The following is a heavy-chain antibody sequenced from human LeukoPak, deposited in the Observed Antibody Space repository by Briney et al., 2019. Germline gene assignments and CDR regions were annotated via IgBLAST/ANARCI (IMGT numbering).Heavy chain of an antibody. CDR2: IIGRVGIT. V-gene: IGHV3-23*01. CDR1: GFTLTSYA. J-gene: IGHJ4*02. CDR3: AKVKSRSIAARGGYFDY. Sequence: PGASLRHSCAAPGFTLTSYAMSWVRQAPGRGREWVSAIIGRVGITYYAHSVKGRFTISRDNSKNTLYLQMNRLRAEDTAVYYCAKVKSRSIAARGGYFDYWGQGTLVTVSS. D-gene: IGHD6-6*01.